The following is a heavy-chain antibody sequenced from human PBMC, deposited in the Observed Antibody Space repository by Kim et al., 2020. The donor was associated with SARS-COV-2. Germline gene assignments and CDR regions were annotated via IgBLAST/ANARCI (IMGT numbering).Heavy chain of an antibody. J-gene: IGHJ4*02. CDR1: GFTFTTYW. CDR2: IRQEGSET. CDR3: SGGCGWVLDS. V-gene: IGHV3-7*05. D-gene: IGHD6-19*01. Sequence: GGSLRLSCAASGFTFTTYWMFWVRQAPGKGLEWVATIRQEGSETHYVDSVRGRVTISRDNTKKSVYLQMDSLRDEDTAVYYCSGGCGWVLDSWGQGTLVAVST.